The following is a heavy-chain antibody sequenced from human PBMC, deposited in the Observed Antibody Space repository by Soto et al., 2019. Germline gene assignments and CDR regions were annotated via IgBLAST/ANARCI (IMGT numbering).Heavy chain of an antibody. CDR2: IYYSGVT. D-gene: IGHD4-17*01. Sequence: ETLSLTCTVSGGSISSSIYYWGWIRQPPGKVLDLIGSIYYSGVTYYXXSLKSRVXXSLDAAKNQFXLKLSXLTAADTAVYYCARQTTVTTLSPGYWCKETLVTVAS. CDR1: GGSISSSIYY. V-gene: IGHV4-39*01. CDR3: ARQTTVTTLSPGY. J-gene: IGHJ4*02.